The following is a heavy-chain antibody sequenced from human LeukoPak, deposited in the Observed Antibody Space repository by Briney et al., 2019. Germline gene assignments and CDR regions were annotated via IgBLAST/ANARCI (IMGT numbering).Heavy chain of an antibody. Sequence: SETLSLTCAVYGGSFSGYYWNWIRQPPGKGLEWIGEINHSGRTNYNPSLKSRVTISVDTSKNQFSLNLTSVTAADTAVYFCARAPRAYCSTTGSCFQDYWGRGTLVTVSS. CDR3: ARAPRAYCSTTGSCFQDY. CDR1: GGSFSGYY. D-gene: IGHD2-2*01. J-gene: IGHJ4*02. V-gene: IGHV4-34*01. CDR2: INHSGRT.